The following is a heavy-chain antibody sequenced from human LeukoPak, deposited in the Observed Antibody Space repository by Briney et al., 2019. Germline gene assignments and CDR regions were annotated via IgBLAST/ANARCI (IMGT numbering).Heavy chain of an antibody. J-gene: IGHJ6*02. D-gene: IGHD3-3*01. Sequence: GGSLRLSCAASGFTFSSYAMHWVRQAPGKGLEWVAVISYDGSNKYYADSVKGRFTISRDNSKNTLYLQMNSLRAEDTAVYYCARDLASDYDFWSDYYTYYYYYYGMDVWGQGTTVTVSS. V-gene: IGHV3-30*04. CDR2: ISYDGSNK. CDR1: GFTFSSYA. CDR3: ARDLASDYDFWSDYYTYYYYYYGMDV.